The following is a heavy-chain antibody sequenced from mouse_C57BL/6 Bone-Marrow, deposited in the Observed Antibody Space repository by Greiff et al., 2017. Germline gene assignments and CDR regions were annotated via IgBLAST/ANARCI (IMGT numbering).Heavy chain of an antibody. CDR1: GFNIKDGY. J-gene: IGHJ2*01. CDR2: IDPENGDT. V-gene: IGHV14-4*01. D-gene: IGHD1-1*01. Sequence: EVQLQQSGAELVRPGASVKLSCTASGFNIKDGYMHWVKQRPEQGLEWIGWIDPENGDTEYASKFQGKATITVDTSSNTAYLQLSSLTSEDTAVYYCTTGSSSDYWVQGTTLTVSS. CDR3: TTGSSSDY.